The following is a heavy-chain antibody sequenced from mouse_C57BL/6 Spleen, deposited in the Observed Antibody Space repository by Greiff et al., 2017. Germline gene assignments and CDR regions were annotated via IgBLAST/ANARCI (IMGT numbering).Heavy chain of an antibody. V-gene: IGHV2-3*01. CDR2: ICGDGST. CDR1: GYSLTSYG. Sequence: VQLQQSGPGLVAPSQSLTITCTVSGYSLTSYGVSWVRQTPGKGLEWRGVICGDGSTNYHSALISRLSISKDNSKSQVFIKLNSLQTDDTATYYCAKREYGYDNCWGQGTTLSVAS. J-gene: IGHJ2*01. D-gene: IGHD2-2*01. CDR3: AKREYGYDNC.